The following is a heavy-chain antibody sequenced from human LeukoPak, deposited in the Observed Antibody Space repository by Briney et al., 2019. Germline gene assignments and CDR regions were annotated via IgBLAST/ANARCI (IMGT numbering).Heavy chain of an antibody. D-gene: IGHD6-6*01. V-gene: IGHV1-46*01. CDR1: ENTFTRYY. Sequence: ASVKVSCKASENTFTRYYIHWVRQAPGQGLEWMGIINPSGGSPTYVQKFQGRVTMTKDTSTTTVYMEMSSLRSEDTAMYYCASETPIAAGPPYFDYWGQGTLVTVSS. CDR2: INPSGGSP. J-gene: IGHJ4*02. CDR3: ASETPIAAGPPYFDY.